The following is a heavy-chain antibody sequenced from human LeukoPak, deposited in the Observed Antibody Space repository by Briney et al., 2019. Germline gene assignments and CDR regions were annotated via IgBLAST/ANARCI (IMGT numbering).Heavy chain of an antibody. V-gene: IGHV3-33*06. CDR1: GFTFSSYG. CDR3: AKGGRYGSGSYYPDY. Sequence: GGSLRLSCAASGFTFSSYGMHWVRQAQGKGLEWVAVIWYDGSNKYYADSVKGRFTISRDNSKNTLYLQMNSLRAEDTAVYYCAKGGRYGSGSYYPDYWGQGTLVTVSS. D-gene: IGHD3-10*01. J-gene: IGHJ4*02. CDR2: IWYDGSNK.